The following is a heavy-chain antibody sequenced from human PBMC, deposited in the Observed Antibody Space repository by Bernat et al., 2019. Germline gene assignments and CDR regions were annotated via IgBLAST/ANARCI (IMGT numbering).Heavy chain of an antibody. CDR3: ARADGSKQTSGWYYFDY. V-gene: IGHV6-1*01. CDR1: GDSVSSNSAS. Sequence: QVQLQQSGPGLVKPSQTLSLTCAISGDSVSSNSASWNWIRQSPSRGLEWLGRTYYRSKWYNDYTLSVKGRITINPDTSKNQFSLQLNSVTPEDTAVYYCARADGSKQTSGWYYFDYWGQGTLVTVSS. D-gene: IGHD6-19*01. J-gene: IGHJ4*02. CDR2: TYYRSKWYN.